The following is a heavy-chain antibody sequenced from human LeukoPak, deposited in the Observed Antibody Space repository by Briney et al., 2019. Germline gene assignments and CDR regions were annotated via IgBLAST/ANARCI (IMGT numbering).Heavy chain of an antibody. V-gene: IGHV1-8*01. J-gene: IGHJ5*02. CDR1: GYTFTSYD. Sequence: GASVKVSCKACGYTFTSYDINWVRQAPGQGLEWMGWMNPTSGHTGYVQKFQGRITMTRDTSVSTAYMELNSLTSEDTAVYYCARSPVGVRKKHDLWGQGTLVIVSS. CDR2: MNPTSGHT. D-gene: IGHD3-10*01. CDR3: ARSPVGVRKKHDL.